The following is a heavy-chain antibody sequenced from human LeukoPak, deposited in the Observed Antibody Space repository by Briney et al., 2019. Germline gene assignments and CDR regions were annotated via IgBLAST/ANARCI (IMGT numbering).Heavy chain of an antibody. V-gene: IGHV3-53*01. CDR1: GFXVSSNY. D-gene: IGHD5-18*01. CDR3: VTGGGIQGFDY. CDR2: IYSGGAT. Sequence: GGSLRLSCAASGFXVSSNYISWVRQAPGKGLEWVSLIYSGGATYYADSVKGRFTVSRDNSKNTLYLQMNSLRAEDTAVYYCVTGGGIQGFDYWGQGTLVTVSS. J-gene: IGHJ4*02.